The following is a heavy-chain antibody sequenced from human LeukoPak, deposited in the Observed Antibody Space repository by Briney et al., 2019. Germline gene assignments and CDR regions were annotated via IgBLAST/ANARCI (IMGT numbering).Heavy chain of an antibody. V-gene: IGHV3-53*01. Sequence: GGSLRLSCAASGFTVSTDYMSWVRQAPGKGLEWVSIIYAGGNTYYADSVKGRFTIPRDNSKNTLYLQMNSLRAEDTAVYYCARRVWGTNRYTDCWGQGTLVTVSS. J-gene: IGHJ4*02. D-gene: IGHD3-16*02. CDR3: ARRVWGTNRYTDC. CDR1: GFTVSTDY. CDR2: IYAGGNT.